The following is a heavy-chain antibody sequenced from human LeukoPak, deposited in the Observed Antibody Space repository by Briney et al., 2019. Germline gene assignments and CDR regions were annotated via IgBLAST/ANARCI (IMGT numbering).Heavy chain of an antibody. J-gene: IGHJ4*02. Sequence: GGSLGLSCAASGFTFSSYAMSWVRQAPGKGLEWVSAISGSGGSTYYADSVRGRFTISRDNSKNTLYLQMNSLRAEDTAVYYCAKGANYYDSSGYSLPEYYFDYWGQETLVTVSS. CDR3: AKGANYYDSSGYSLPEYYFDY. V-gene: IGHV3-23*01. D-gene: IGHD3-22*01. CDR1: GFTFSSYA. CDR2: ISGSGGST.